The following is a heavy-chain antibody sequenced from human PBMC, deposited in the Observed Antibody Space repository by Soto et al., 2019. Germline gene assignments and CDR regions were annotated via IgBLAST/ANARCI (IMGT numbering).Heavy chain of an antibody. V-gene: IGHV4-59*01. CDR3: ARASSPITMVRGVIIKSYYFDY. CDR1: GASMSTFY. D-gene: IGHD3-10*01. Sequence: SETLSLTCTASGASMSTFYWNWFRQAPGQGLEWIGYIYASGSTNYNPSLKSRVAISVDTSKNQFSLKLSSVTAADTAVYYCARASSPITMVRGVIIKSYYFDYWGQGTLVTVSS. CDR2: IYASGST. J-gene: IGHJ4*02.